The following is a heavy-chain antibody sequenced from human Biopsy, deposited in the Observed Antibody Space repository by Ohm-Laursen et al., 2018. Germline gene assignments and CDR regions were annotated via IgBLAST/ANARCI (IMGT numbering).Heavy chain of an antibody. D-gene: IGHD2/OR15-2a*01. CDR1: GFSLSSGMC. Sequence: TQTLTLTCTFSGFSLSSGMCVTWIRQPPGKALEWHAPLSWDGDEHYSTSLKTRLTITKDTSKNQVFLTMTNMDPVDTATYYCARFLEYSDSADFYYGMDVWGQGTTVTVSS. J-gene: IGHJ6*02. CDR2: LSWDGDE. V-gene: IGHV2-70*01. CDR3: ARFLEYSDSADFYYGMDV.